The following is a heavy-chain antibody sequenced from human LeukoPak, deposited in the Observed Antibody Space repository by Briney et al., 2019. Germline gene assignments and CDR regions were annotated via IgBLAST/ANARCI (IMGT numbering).Heavy chain of an antibody. CDR1: GFTFSSYG. CDR2: ITSSSSYI. V-gene: IGHV3-21*01. D-gene: IGHD6-6*01. J-gene: IGHJ4*02. Sequence: PGGSLRLSCAASGFTFSSYGMNWVRQAPGKGLEWVSSITSSSSYIYYADSVRGRFTISRDNAKNSLYLQMNSLRAEDTAVYYCARSYSSSRGTFDYWGQGTLVTVSS. CDR3: ARSYSSSRGTFDY.